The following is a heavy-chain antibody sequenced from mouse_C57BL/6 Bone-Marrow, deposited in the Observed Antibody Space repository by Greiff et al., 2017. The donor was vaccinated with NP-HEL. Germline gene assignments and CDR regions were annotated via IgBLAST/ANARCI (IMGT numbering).Heavy chain of an antibody. CDR2: ILPGSGST. D-gene: IGHD2-3*01. CDR1: GYTFTGYW. J-gene: IGHJ3*01. Sequence: QVQLQQSGAELMKPGASVKLSCKATGYTFTGYWIEWVKQRPGHGLEWIGEILPGSGSTNYNEKFKGKATFTADTSSNTAYMQLSGLTTEDSAIYYCARYGLLTWFAYWGQGTLVTVSA. CDR3: ARYGLLTWFAY. V-gene: IGHV1-9*01.